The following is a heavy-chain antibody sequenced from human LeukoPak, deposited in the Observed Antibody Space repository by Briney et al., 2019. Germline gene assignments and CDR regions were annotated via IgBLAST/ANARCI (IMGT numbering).Heavy chain of an antibody. J-gene: IGHJ4*02. D-gene: IGHD4-23*01. Sequence: SETLSLTCTVSGGSISSYYWSWIRQPPGKGLEWIGYIYYSGSTNYNPSLKSRVTISVDTSKNQFSLKLSSVTAADTAVYYCARDLEYAYGGNSRDDYWGQGTLVTVSS. CDR1: GGSISSYY. CDR3: ARDLEYAYGGNSRDDY. CDR2: IYYSGST. V-gene: IGHV4-59*12.